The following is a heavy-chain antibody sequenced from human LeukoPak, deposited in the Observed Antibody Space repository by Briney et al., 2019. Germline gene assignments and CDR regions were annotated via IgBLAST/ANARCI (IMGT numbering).Heavy chain of an antibody. J-gene: IGHJ4*02. D-gene: IGHD1-26*01. V-gene: IGHV3-7*01. CDR1: GFTFSSYW. CDR3: ARDKPRGSYYGSIFDS. Sequence: GGSLRLSCEASGFTFSSYWMSWVRQAPGKGLEWVANIRDDGGEIYYVDSVKGRVTISRDNAKSSLFLQMNSLRAEDAAVYYCARDKPRGSYYGSIFDSWGQGTLVTVSS. CDR2: IRDDGGEI.